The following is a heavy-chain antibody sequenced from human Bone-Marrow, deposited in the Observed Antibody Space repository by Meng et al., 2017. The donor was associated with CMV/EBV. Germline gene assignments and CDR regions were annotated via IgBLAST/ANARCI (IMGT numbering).Heavy chain of an antibody. D-gene: IGHD3-3*01. CDR3: ARLARRGNRFLEWSGCRPMDV. Sequence: GGSLRLSCAASGFTFSSYSMNWVRQAPGKGLEWVSYISSSSSTIYYTGSVKGRFTISRDNAKNSLYLQMNSLRAEDTAVYYCARLARRGNRFLEWSGCRPMDVWGQGTTVTVSS. J-gene: IGHJ6*02. V-gene: IGHV3-48*04. CDR2: ISSSSSTI. CDR1: GFTFSSYS.